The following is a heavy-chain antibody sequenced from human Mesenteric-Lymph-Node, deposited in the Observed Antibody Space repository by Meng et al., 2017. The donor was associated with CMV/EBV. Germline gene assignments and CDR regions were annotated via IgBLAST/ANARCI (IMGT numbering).Heavy chain of an antibody. CDR3: ARVRGVGYCSGGSCQLIDY. CDR1: TFTSYG. J-gene: IGHJ4*02. CDR2: ISDYNGNT. V-gene: IGHV1-18*04. Sequence: TFTSYGISWGRQDPGQGLEWMGWISDYNGNTNYAQKLQGRVTMTTDTSTSTAYMELRSLRSDDTAVYYCARVRGVGYCSGGSCQLIDYWGQGTLVTVSS. D-gene: IGHD2-15*01.